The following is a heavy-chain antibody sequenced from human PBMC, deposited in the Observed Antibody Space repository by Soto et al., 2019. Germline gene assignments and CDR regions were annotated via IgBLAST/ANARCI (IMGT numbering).Heavy chain of an antibody. CDR1: GGSINSGANS. D-gene: IGHD1-7*01. Sequence: QMQLRESGSGLVKPSQTLSLTCAVSGGSINSGANSWGWIRQPPGRGLEWIGYIYHSGSTHYNPSLHSRVTLSVDRSKNQFSLKLTSVTAADTAVYYCARVLGTTLDYWGQGTMVTVSS. V-gene: IGHV4-30-2*01. J-gene: IGHJ4*02. CDR2: IYHSGST. CDR3: ARVLGTTLDY.